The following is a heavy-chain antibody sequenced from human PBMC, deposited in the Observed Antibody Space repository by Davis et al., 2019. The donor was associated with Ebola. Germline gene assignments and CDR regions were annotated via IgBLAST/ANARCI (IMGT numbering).Heavy chain of an antibody. CDR1: GFTFSSYA. V-gene: IGHV3-23*01. J-gene: IGHJ6*02. Sequence: GESLKISCAASGFTFSSYAMSWVRQAPGKGLEWVSAISGSGGSTYYADSVKGRFTISRDNSKNTLYRQMNSLRAEDTAAYYCASDIVLVPAARYYYYGMDVWGQGTTVTVSS. CDR2: ISGSGGST. CDR3: ASDIVLVPAARYYYYGMDV. D-gene: IGHD2-2*01.